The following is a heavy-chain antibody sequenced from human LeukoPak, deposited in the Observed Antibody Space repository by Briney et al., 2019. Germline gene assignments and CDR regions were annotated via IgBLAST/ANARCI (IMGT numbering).Heavy chain of an antibody. CDR1: GYTFTSYG. CDR3: ARDRVPSVVAGPFDY. Sequence: AASVKVSCKASGYTFTSYGISWVRQAPGQGLEWMGWISAYNGNTNHAQKLQGRVTMTTDTSTSTAYMELRSLRSDDTAVYYCARDRVPSVVAGPFDYWGQGTLVTVFS. CDR2: ISAYNGNT. D-gene: IGHD6-19*01. J-gene: IGHJ4*02. V-gene: IGHV1-18*01.